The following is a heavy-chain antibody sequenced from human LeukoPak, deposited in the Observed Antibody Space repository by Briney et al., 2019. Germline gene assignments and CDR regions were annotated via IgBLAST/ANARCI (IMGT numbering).Heavy chain of an antibody. J-gene: IGHJ2*01. CDR3: ARVAQKLERIAVAGTSEWRANWYFDL. D-gene: IGHD6-19*01. V-gene: IGHV4-38-2*02. Sequence: SETLSLTCTVSGYSISSGYYWGWIRQPPGKGLEWIGSIYHSGRTSYNPSLKSRVTISVDTSKNQFSLKLTSVTAADTAVYYCARVAQKLERIAVAGTSEWRANWYFDLWGRGTLVTVSS. CDR2: IYHSGRT. CDR1: GYSISSGYY.